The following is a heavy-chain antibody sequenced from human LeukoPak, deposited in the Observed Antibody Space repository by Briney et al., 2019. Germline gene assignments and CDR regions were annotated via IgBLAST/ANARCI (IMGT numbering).Heavy chain of an antibody. Sequence: PGGSLRLSCEASGLTFSSYDMNWVRQAPGPGLEWVSYISSSGNLIHYADSVKGRFTFSRDNARNSLYLQMNRLRADDTAIYYCAREGGWNDFDYWGQGTLVTVPS. J-gene: IGHJ4*02. CDR1: GLTFSSYD. D-gene: IGHD1-1*01. CDR2: ISSSGNLI. V-gene: IGHV3-48*03. CDR3: AREGGWNDFDY.